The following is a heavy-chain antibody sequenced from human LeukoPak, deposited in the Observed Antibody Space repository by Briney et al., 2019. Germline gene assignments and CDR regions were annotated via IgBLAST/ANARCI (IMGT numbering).Heavy chain of an antibody. J-gene: IGHJ6*02. D-gene: IGHD3-22*01. Sequence: GGSLRLSCAASGFTFSDYYMSWIRQAPGKGLEWVSYISSSGSTIYYADSVKGRFTISRDNAKNSLYLQMNSLRAEDTAVYYCARDRDYYDSSGYYRYYGMDVWGQGTTATVSS. CDR1: GFTFSDYY. CDR2: ISSSGSTI. CDR3: ARDRDYYDSSGYYRYYGMDV. V-gene: IGHV3-11*01.